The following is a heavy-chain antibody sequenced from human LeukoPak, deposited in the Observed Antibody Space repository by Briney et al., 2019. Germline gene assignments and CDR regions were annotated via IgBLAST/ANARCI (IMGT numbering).Heavy chain of an antibody. V-gene: IGHV3-30*04. CDR3: ARDLMSYYYGSGSYSYYHYYGMDV. CDR2: ISYDGSNK. CDR1: GFTFSSYA. D-gene: IGHD3-10*01. Sequence: GGSLRLSCAASGFTFSSYAMHWVRQAPGKGLEWVAVISYDGSNKYYADSVEGRFTISRDNSKNTLYLQMNSLRAEDTAVYYCARDLMSYYYGSGSYSYYHYYGMDVWGQGTTVTVSS. J-gene: IGHJ6*02.